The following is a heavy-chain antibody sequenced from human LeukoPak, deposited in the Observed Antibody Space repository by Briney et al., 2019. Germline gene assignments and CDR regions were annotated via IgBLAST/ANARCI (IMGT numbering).Heavy chain of an antibody. CDR2: IHISGST. J-gene: IGHJ5*02. CDR1: GDSISTYY. CDR3: ARGRTHLIDP. V-gene: IGHV4-4*07. Sequence: SETLSLTCTVSGDSISTYYWTWIRQSAGKGLEWIGRIHISGSTNYNPSLKSRVTMSVDTSKTQFSLKVSSVTAADTAVYYCARGRTHLIDPWGQGTLVTVSS.